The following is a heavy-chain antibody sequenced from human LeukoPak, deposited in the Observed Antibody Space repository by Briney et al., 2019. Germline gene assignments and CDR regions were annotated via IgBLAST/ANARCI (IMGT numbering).Heavy chain of an antibody. CDR1: GFTLSGYW. D-gene: IGHD4-11*01. CDR2: IYSGGST. CDR3: ARLGDYSNKD. J-gene: IGHJ4*02. Sequence: GGSLRLSCAASGFTLSGYWMSWVRQAPGKGLEWVSVIYSGGSTNYADSVKGRFTISRDNSKNTLYLQMNSLSAEDTAVYYCARLGDYSNKDWGQGTLVTVSS. V-gene: IGHV3-53*01.